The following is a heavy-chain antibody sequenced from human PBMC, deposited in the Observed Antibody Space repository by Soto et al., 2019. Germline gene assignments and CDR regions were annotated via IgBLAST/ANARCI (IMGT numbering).Heavy chain of an antibody. CDR1: GFTFSNAW. V-gene: IGHV3-15*01. CDR3: TTDTNYGDYYYYGMDV. J-gene: IGHJ6*02. Sequence: PGGSLRLSCAASGFTFSNAWMSWVRQAPGKGLEWVGRIKSKTDGGTTDYAAPVKGRFTISRDDSKNTLYLQMNSLKTEDTAVYYCTTDTNYGDYYYYGMDVWGQGTTVTVSS. D-gene: IGHD4-17*01. CDR2: IKSKTDGGTT.